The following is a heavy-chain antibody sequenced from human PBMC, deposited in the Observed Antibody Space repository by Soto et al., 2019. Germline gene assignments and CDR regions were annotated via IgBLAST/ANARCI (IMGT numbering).Heavy chain of an antibody. D-gene: IGHD1-1*01. J-gene: IGHJ3*02. V-gene: IGHV3-53*04. CDR3: ARENDFYAFDI. CDR1: GFSVSSGY. Sequence: EEQLVESGGDLVQPGGSLRLSCVASGFSVSSGYMNWVRQAPGKGPEWVSVIYRGGTTYEADFVKGRFTISRHDSEPSLYLQMNSLTPEDTAVYHCARENDFYAFDIWGPGTMVTGSS. CDR2: IYRGGTT.